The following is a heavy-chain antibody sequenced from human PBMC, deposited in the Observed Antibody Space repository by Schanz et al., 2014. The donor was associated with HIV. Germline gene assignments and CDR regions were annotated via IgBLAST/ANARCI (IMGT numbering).Heavy chain of an antibody. CDR3: VKAYSSGFSGAGS. Sequence: EVQLLESGGGLVQPGGSLRLSCAASGFTFSSYTMTWVRQAPGKGLEWVSGIGGSRGGTYYADSVKGRFTISRDNSRNALYLHMNSLRADDTAIYYCVKAYSSGFSGAGSWGQGALVTVSS. J-gene: IGHJ5*02. CDR1: GFTFSSYT. CDR2: IGGSRGGT. V-gene: IGHV3-23*01. D-gene: IGHD5-18*01.